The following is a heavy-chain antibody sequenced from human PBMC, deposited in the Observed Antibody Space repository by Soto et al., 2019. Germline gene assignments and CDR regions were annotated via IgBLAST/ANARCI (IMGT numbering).Heavy chain of an antibody. CDR3: ARTNTVTLINYYYGMDV. D-gene: IGHD4-17*01. CDR2: IYSGVST. Sequence: PGGSLRLSCAASGFTVSSNYMSWVRQAPGKGLEWVSVIYSGVSTYYADSVKGRFTISRDNSKNTLYLQMNSLRAEDTAVYYCARTNTVTLINYYYGMDVWGQGTTVTVSS. V-gene: IGHV3-53*01. CDR1: GFTVSSNY. J-gene: IGHJ6*02.